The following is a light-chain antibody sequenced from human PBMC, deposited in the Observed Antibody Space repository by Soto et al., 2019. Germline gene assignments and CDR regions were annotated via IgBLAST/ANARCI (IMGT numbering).Light chain of an antibody. CDR3: QQYYSTPET. Sequence: DIVMTQSPDSLAVSLGERATINCKSSQGVLYSSNNKNYLAWYQQKPGQPPKLLIYWASTRESGVPDRFSGSGSGTAFTLTISSLQAEDVEVYYCQQYYSTPETFGQGTRLEIK. J-gene: IGKJ5*01. V-gene: IGKV4-1*01. CDR2: WAS. CDR1: QGVLYSSNNKNY.